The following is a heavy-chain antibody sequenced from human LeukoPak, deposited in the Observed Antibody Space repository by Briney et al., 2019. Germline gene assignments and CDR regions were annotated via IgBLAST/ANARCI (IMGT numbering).Heavy chain of an antibody. D-gene: IGHD1-1*01. CDR1: GYTFTGYY. CDR3: ARANWNYAYYGMDV. CDR2: INPNSGGT. J-gene: IGHJ6*02. V-gene: IGHV1-2*04. Sequence: ASVKVSCKASGYTFTGYYMHWVRQAPGQGLEWMGWINPNSGGTNYVQKFQGWVTMTRDTSISTAYMELSRLRSDDTAVYYCARANWNYAYYGMDVWGQGTTVTVSS.